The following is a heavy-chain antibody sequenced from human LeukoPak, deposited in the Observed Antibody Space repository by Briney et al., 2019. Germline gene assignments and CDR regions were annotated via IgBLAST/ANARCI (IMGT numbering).Heavy chain of an antibody. J-gene: IGHJ3*02. CDR3: ARHDYGDYVYAFDI. D-gene: IGHD4-17*01. V-gene: IGHV4-31*03. CDR2: IYYSGST. CDR1: GGSISSGGYY. Sequence: SQTLSLTCTVSGGSISSGGYYWSWIRQHPGKGLEWIGYIYYSGSTYYNPSLKSRVTISVDTSKNQFSLKLSSVTAADTAVYSCARHDYGDYVYAFDIWGQGTMVTVSS.